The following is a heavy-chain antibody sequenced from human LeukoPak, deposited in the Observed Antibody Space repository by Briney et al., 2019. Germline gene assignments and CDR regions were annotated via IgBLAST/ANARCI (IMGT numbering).Heavy chain of an antibody. CDR1: GGSISSGSYY. D-gene: IGHD6-6*01. V-gene: IGHV4-61*02. Sequence: PSQTLSLTCTVSGGSISSGSYYWSWIRQPAGKGLEWIGRIYTSGSTNYNSSLKSRVTISVDTSKNQFSLKLSSVTAADTAVYYCARAPRAENWFDPWGQGTLVTVSS. CDR3: ARAPRAENWFDP. CDR2: IYTSGST. J-gene: IGHJ5*02.